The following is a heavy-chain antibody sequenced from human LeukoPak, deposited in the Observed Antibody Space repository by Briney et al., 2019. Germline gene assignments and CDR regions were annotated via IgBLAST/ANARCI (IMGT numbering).Heavy chain of an antibody. D-gene: IGHD3-22*01. Sequence: ASVKASCKASGYTFTGYYMHWVRQAPGQGLEWMGWINPNSGGTNYAQKFQGRVTMTRDTSISTAYMELSRLRSDDTAVYYCARTELYYYDSSPPFGYWGQGTLVTVSS. CDR2: INPNSGGT. CDR1: GYTFTGYY. J-gene: IGHJ4*02. V-gene: IGHV1-2*02. CDR3: ARTELYYYDSSPPFGY.